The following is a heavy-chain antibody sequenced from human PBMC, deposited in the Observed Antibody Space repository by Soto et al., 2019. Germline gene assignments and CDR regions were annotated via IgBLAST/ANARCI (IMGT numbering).Heavy chain of an antibody. Sequence: SGPTLVNPTQTLTLTCTFSGFSLSTSGMRVSWIRQPPGKALEWLARIDWDDDKLYSTSLKTRLTISKDTSKNQVVLTMTNMDPVDTATYCCARSIVAAGNRWFDPWGQGTLVTVSS. J-gene: IGHJ5*02. CDR2: IDWDDDK. V-gene: IGHV2-70*04. CDR3: ARSIVAAGNRWFDP. CDR1: GFSLSTSGMR. D-gene: IGHD6-13*01.